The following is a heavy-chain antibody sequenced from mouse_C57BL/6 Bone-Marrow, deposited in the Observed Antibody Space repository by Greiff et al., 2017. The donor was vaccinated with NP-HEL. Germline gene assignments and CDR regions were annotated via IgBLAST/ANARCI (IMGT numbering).Heavy chain of an antibody. Sequence: EVKLVESGGGLVKPGGSLKLSCAASGFTFSDYGMHWVRQAPEKGLEWVAYISSGSSTIYYADTVKGRFTISRDNAKNTLFLQMTSLRSEDTAMYDCARPVYYGSSYASFAYWGQGTLVTVSA. V-gene: IGHV5-17*01. CDR2: ISSGSSTI. CDR1: GFTFSDYG. CDR3: ARPVYYGSSYASFAY. J-gene: IGHJ3*01. D-gene: IGHD1-1*01.